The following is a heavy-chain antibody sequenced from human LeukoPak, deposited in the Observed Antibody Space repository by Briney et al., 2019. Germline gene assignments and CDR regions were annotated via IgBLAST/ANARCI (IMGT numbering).Heavy chain of an antibody. Sequence: PGGSLRLSCAASGFTFSIYWMHWVRQGPGKGLVWVSRISTDGSSTTYADSVKGRFTISRDNAKNTLYLQMNSLSAEDTAVYYCARGYNSSYRIDYWGQGTLVTVSS. J-gene: IGHJ4*02. CDR1: GFTFSIYW. CDR2: ISTDGSST. CDR3: ARGYNSSYRIDY. V-gene: IGHV3-74*01. D-gene: IGHD6-6*01.